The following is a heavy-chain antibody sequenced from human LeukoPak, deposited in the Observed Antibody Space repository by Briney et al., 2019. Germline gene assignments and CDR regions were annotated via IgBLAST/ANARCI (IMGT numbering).Heavy chain of an antibody. CDR2: INHSGST. CDR1: GGSFSGYY. CDR3: ASRQSPYSSSWYRVGAFDI. Sequence: SETLSLTCAVYGGSFSGYYWSWIRQPPGKGLEWIGEINHSGSTNYNPSLKRRVTLSVDTSKNQFSLKLSSVTAADTAVYYCASRQSPYSSSWYRVGAFDIWGQGTMVTVSS. D-gene: IGHD6-13*01. J-gene: IGHJ3*02. V-gene: IGHV4-34*01.